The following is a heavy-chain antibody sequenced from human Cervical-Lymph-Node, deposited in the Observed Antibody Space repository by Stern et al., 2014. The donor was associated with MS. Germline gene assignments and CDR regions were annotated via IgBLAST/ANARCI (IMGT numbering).Heavy chain of an antibody. Sequence: VQLVESGGGVVKPGGSLRLSCAASEFTFSDYSLSWIRQAPGKGLEWVSYILGSGTTSYYAASVKGRFTISRDNAKNSLYLQMNSLRAEDTAVYYCARFYDFWSGGMDVWGQGTAVTVSS. CDR1: EFTFSDYS. V-gene: IGHV3-11*01. J-gene: IGHJ6*02. CDR3: ARFYDFWSGGMDV. D-gene: IGHD3-3*01. CDR2: ILGSGTTS.